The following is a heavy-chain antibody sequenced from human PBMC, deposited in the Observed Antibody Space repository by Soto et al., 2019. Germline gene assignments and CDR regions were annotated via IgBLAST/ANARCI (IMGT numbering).Heavy chain of an antibody. Sequence: GGSLRLSCAASGFTFSSYGMHWVRQAPGKGLEWVAVIWYDGSNKYYADSVKGRFTISRDNSKNTLYLQMNSLRAEDTAVYYCARDVVYDFWSGYPYRPYYYGMDVWCQGTMVTLSS. D-gene: IGHD3-3*01. V-gene: IGHV3-33*01. CDR1: GFTFSSYG. J-gene: IGHJ6*02. CDR3: ARDVVYDFWSGYPYRPYYYGMDV. CDR2: IWYDGSNK.